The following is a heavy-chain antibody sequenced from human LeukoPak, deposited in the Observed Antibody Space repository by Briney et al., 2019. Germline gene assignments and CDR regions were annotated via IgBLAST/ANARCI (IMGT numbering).Heavy chain of an antibody. CDR2: ISYDGSNK. V-gene: IGHV3-30*18. Sequence: QAGGSLRLSCAASGFTFSSYGMHWVRQAPGKGLEWVAVISYDGSNKYYADSVKGRFTISRDNSKNTLYLQMNSLRAEDTAVYYCAKDLDYWGQGTLVTVSS. CDR1: GFTFSSYG. J-gene: IGHJ4*02. CDR3: AKDLDY.